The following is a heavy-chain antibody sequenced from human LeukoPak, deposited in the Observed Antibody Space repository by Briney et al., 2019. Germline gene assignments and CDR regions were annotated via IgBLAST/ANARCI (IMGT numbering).Heavy chain of an antibody. Sequence: QAGGSLRLSCVASGYSFSPYWMSWVRQTPGKGLEWVASISDGGWGTYYVDSVRGRFTISRDDARNSLFLQMNGLRADDTAVYYCTRENYVPDSWGQGTLVTVSS. CDR1: GYSFSPYW. J-gene: IGHJ5*02. CDR3: TRENYVPDS. D-gene: IGHD3-10*02. CDR2: ISDGGWGT. V-gene: IGHV3-7*03.